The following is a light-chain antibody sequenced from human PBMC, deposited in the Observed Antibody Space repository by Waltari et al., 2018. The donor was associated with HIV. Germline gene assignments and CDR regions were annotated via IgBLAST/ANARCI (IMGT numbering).Light chain of an antibody. CDR2: GAS. Sequence: EIVMTQSPATLSVSPGDTATLSCRASQTSSNNVAWYQQKPGQTPRLLIYGASSRATGIPATFSGSGSGTNFTLTISSLQSEHFAVYYCQQYNDWPRTFGQGTKVEI. CDR3: QQYNDWPRT. J-gene: IGKJ1*01. V-gene: IGKV3-15*01. CDR1: QTSSNN.